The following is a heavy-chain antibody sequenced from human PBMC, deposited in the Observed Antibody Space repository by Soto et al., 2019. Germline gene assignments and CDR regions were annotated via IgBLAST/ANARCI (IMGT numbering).Heavy chain of an antibody. CDR2: ISSNGGST. Sequence: PGGSLRLSCSASGFTFSSYAMHWVRQAPGKGLEYVSAISSNGGSTYYADSVKGRFTVSRDNSKNTLYLQMSSLRAEDTAVYYCVTTSRSGRAQYLQEVWGLYYYYGMDVWGQGTTVTVSS. J-gene: IGHJ6*02. V-gene: IGHV3-64D*06. D-gene: IGHD3-10*01. CDR3: VTTSRSGRAQYLQEVWGLYYYYGMDV. CDR1: GFTFSSYA.